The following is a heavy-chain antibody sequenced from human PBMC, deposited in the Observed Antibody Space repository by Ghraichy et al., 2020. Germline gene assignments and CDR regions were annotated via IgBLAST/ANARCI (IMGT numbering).Heavy chain of an antibody. D-gene: IGHD4-23*01. Sequence: LSLTCAASGFTFSRYEMNWVRQAPGKGLEWVSYISSSADTIYYADFVKGRFTISRDNAKNSLFLQMNSLRAEDTALYYCAREGFYAGNPPDYWGQGTLVTVSS. V-gene: IGHV3-48*03. CDR3: AREGFYAGNPPDY. CDR1: GFTFSRYE. CDR2: ISSSADTI. J-gene: IGHJ4*02.